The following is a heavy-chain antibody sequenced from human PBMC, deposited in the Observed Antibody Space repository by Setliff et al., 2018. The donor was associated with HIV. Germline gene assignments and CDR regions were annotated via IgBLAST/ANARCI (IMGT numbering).Heavy chain of an antibody. CDR3: AREPSGWYSKDNWFDP. V-gene: IGHV1-18*01. Sequence: ASVKVSCKASGYSSTSYGIAWVRQAPGQGLEWMGWISVYNGDTKYAQKLQDRVTMTIDTATRTAYMEVRSLRSDDTAVYYCAREPSGWYSKDNWFDPWGQGTLVTAPQ. J-gene: IGHJ5*02. D-gene: IGHD6-19*01. CDR2: ISVYNGDT. CDR1: GYSSTSYG.